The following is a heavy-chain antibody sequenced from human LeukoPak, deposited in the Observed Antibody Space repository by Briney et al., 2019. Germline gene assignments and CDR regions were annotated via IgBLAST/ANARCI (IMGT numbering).Heavy chain of an antibody. D-gene: IGHD1-26*01. J-gene: IGHJ3*02. V-gene: IGHV1-24*01. CDR2: FDPEDGET. Sequence: ASVKVSCKVSGYTLTELPMHWVRQAPGKGLEWMGGFDPEDGETIYAQKFQGRVTMAEDTSTDTAYMELSSLRSEDTAVYYCATWEEAGATYAFDIWGQGTMVTVSS. CDR3: ATWEEAGATYAFDI. CDR1: GYTLTELP.